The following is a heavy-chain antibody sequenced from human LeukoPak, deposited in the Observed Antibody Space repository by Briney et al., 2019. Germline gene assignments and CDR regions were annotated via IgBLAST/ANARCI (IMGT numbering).Heavy chain of an antibody. Sequence: PGGSLRLSCAASGFTFSNAWMSWVRQAPGKGLEWVSYISSSGSTIYYVDSVKGRFTISRDNAKNSLYLQMNSLRAEDTAVYYCARGAWGVFDIWGQGTMVTVSS. CDR1: GFTFSNAW. D-gene: IGHD7-27*01. V-gene: IGHV3-11*04. CDR2: ISSSGSTI. J-gene: IGHJ3*02. CDR3: ARGAWGVFDI.